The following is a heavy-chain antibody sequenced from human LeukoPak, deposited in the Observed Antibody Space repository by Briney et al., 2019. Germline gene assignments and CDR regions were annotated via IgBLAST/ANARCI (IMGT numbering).Heavy chain of an antibody. CDR2: INPNSGGT. D-gene: IGHD2-21*01. CDR3: ARYWGNSLSIYYMDV. V-gene: IGHV1-2*02. J-gene: IGHJ6*03. Sequence: ASVKVSCKASGYTFTGYYMHWVRQAPGQGLEWMGWINPNSGGTNYAQKFQGRVTMTRDTSISTAYMELSRLRSDDTAVYYCARYWGNSLSIYYMDVWGKGTTVTVSS. CDR1: GYTFTGYY.